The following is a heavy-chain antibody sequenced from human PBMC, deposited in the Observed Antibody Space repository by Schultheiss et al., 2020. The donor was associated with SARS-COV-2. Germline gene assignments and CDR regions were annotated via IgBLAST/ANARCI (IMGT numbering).Heavy chain of an antibody. D-gene: IGHD4-17*01. CDR2: ISSSGSTI. Sequence: GGSLRLSCAASGFTFSSYEMNWVRQAPGKGLEWVSYISSSGSTIYYADSVKGRFTISRVNAKNSLYLQMNSLRAEDTAVYYCARDSDYAGYFDYWGQGTLVTVSS. J-gene: IGHJ4*02. CDR3: ARDSDYAGYFDY. V-gene: IGHV3-48*03. CDR1: GFTFSSYE.